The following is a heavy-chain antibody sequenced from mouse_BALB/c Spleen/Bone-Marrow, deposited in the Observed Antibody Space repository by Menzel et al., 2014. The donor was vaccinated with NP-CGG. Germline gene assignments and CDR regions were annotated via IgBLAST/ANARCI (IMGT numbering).Heavy chain of an antibody. CDR1: GYTFTEYI. J-gene: IGHJ2*01. V-gene: IGHV1-62-2*01. Sequence: VQLVESGAGLVKPGASVKLSCKASGYTFTEYIIRWVKQRSGQGXEWIGWFYPGSGSIKYNEKFKDKATLTADKSSSTVYMELSRLTSEDSAVYFCARHEGGGYFDYWGQGTTLTVSS. CDR2: FYPGSGSI. D-gene: IGHD1-1*02. CDR3: ARHEGGGYFDY.